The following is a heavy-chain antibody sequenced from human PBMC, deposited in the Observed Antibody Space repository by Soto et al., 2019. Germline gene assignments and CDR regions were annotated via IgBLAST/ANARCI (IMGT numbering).Heavy chain of an antibody. Sequence: ASVKVSCKASGYTFTSYYMHWVRQAPGQGLEWMGIINPSGGSTSYAQKFQGRVTMTRDTSTSTVYMELSSLRSEDTAVYYCARDTSKSRRWLQFWDYYYYGMDVWGQGTTVTVSS. CDR1: GYTFTSYY. CDR2: INPSGGST. J-gene: IGHJ6*02. CDR3: ARDTSKSRRWLQFWDYYYYGMDV. D-gene: IGHD5-12*01. V-gene: IGHV1-46*01.